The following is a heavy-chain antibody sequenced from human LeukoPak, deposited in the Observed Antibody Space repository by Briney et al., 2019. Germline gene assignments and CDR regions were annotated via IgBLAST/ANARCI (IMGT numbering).Heavy chain of an antibody. CDR3: ARGPYKYDGSGAFDI. CDR1: GGSIFSSSW. CDR2: IYHSGST. Sequence: SGTLSLTCAVSGGSIFSSSWWSWVRQPPGKGLEWIGEIYHSGSTNYNPSLKSRVTISVDTSKNQFSLKLTSVTAADTAVYYCARGPYKYDGSGAFDIWGQGTKVTVSS. D-gene: IGHD3-22*01. V-gene: IGHV4-4*02. J-gene: IGHJ3*02.